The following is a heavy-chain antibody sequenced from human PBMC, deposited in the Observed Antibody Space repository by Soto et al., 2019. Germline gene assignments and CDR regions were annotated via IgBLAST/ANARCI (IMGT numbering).Heavy chain of an antibody. J-gene: IGHJ4*02. V-gene: IGHV1-46*02. CDR2: VNPSGGHT. CDR3: ARGGHVVVVTAALDY. Sequence: QVQLMQSGAEVKKPGASVKVSCKASGDTFNDYYIHWVRQAPGQGLEWMGTVNPSGGHTTYAQHFLGRVTMTRDTSTSKLYMGLTSLTSDDTAISYCARGGHVVVVTAALDYWGQGTLVTVSS. CDR1: GDTFNDYY. D-gene: IGHD2-21*02.